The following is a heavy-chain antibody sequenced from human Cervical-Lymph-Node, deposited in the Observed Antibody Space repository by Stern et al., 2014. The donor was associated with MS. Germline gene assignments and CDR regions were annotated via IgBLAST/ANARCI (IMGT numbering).Heavy chain of an antibody. D-gene: IGHD4-17*01. CDR1: GFALRNSGVS. CDR2: IYWDEEK. CDR3: THSLHGDYYDAFDT. J-gene: IGHJ3*02. V-gene: IGHV2-5*02. Sequence: SGPTLVKATQPLTLTCTFSGFALRNSGVSVAWIRQPPGKALEWLSVIYWDEEKRYSPSLKSRLSITKEASESQVVLTMTNRDPVDTATYYCTHSLHGDYYDAFDTWGQGTMVTVS.